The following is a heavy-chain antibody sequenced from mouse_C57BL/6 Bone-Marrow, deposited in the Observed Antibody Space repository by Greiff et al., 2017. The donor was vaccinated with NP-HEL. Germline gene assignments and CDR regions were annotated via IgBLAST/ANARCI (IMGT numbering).Heavy chain of an antibody. CDR2: ISDGGSYT. CDR3: ARWLLLDY. CDR1: GFTFSSYA. Sequence: EVMLVEPGGGLVKPGGSLKLSCAASGFTFSSYAMPWVRQTPGKRLEWVATISDGGSYTYYPDNVKGRFTISRDNAKNNLYLQMSHLKSEDTAMYYCARWLLLDYWGQGTTLTVSS. J-gene: IGHJ2*01. D-gene: IGHD2-3*01. V-gene: IGHV5-4*03.